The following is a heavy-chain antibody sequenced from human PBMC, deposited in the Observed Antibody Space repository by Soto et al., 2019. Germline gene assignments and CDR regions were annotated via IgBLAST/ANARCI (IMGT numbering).Heavy chain of an antibody. CDR3: ARDRYQLLYGDYYYYGMDV. J-gene: IGHJ6*02. CDR1: GGTFSSYA. V-gene: IGHV1-69*06. D-gene: IGHD2-2*02. Sequence: ASVKVSCKASGGTFSSYAIGWVRQAPGQGLEWMGGIIPIFGTANYAQKFQGRVTITADKSTSTAYMELSSLRSEDTAVYYCARDRYQLLYGDYYYYGMDVWGQGTTVTVSS. CDR2: IIPIFGTA.